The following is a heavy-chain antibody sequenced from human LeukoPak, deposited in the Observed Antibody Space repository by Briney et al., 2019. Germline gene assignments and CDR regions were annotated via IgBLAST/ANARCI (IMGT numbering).Heavy chain of an antibody. D-gene: IGHD3-10*01. V-gene: IGHV3-30*04. J-gene: IGHJ4*02. Sequence: GGSLRLSCAASGFTFSSYAMHWVRQAPGKGLEWVAVISYDGSNKYYADSVKGRFTISRDNSKNTLYLQMNSLRAEDTAVYYCARAQSKIRGVIIAPLDYWGQGTLVTVSS. CDR2: ISYDGSNK. CDR1: GFTFSSYA. CDR3: ARAQSKIRGVIIAPLDY.